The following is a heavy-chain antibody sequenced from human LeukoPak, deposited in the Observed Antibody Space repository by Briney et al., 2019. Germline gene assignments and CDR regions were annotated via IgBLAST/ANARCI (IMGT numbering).Heavy chain of an antibody. CDR1: GGSISSSSYY. J-gene: IGHJ6*02. Sequence: PSETLSLTCTVSGGSISSSSYYWGWIRQPPGKGLEWIGSIYYSGSTYYNPSLKSRVTISVDTSKNQFSLKLSSVTAADTAVYYCARDDDYGDTHYYYGMDVWGQGTTVTVSS. CDR3: ARDDDYGDTHYYYGMDV. CDR2: IYYSGST. D-gene: IGHD4-17*01. V-gene: IGHV4-39*02.